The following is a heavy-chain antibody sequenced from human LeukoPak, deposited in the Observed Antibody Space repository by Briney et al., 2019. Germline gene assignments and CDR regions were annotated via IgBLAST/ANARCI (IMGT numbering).Heavy chain of an antibody. Sequence: GSLRLSCAASGFTFSSYEMNWVRQAPGKGLEWVSYISSSGSTIYYADSVKGRFTISRDNAKNSLYLQMNSLRAEDTAVYYCARAYSSSSRHWGQGTLVTVSS. CDR1: GFTFSSYE. J-gene: IGHJ4*02. D-gene: IGHD6-13*01. CDR3: ARAYSSSSRH. V-gene: IGHV3-48*03. CDR2: ISSSGSTI.